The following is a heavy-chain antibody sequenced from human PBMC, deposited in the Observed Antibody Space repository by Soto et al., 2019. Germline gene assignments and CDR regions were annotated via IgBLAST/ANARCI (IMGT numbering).Heavy chain of an antibody. J-gene: IGHJ5*02. CDR1: GASISGFY. CDR2: IYATGTT. Sequence: SETLSLTCTVSGASISGFYCSWIRKSAWKGLEWIGRIYATGTTDYNPSLKSRVMMSVDTSKKQFSLKLRSVTAADTAVYYCVRDGTKTLRDWFDPLGQ. V-gene: IGHV4-4*07. CDR3: VRDGTKTLRDWFDP. D-gene: IGHD1-1*01.